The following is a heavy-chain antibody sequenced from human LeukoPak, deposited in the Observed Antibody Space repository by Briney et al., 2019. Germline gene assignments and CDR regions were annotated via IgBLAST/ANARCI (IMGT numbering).Heavy chain of an antibody. V-gene: IGHV1-2*02. CDR1: GYTFTSYY. Sequence: GASVKVSCKASGYTFTSYYMHWVRQAPGQGLEWMGWINPNSGVTNYAQKFQGRVTMTRNTSISTAYMELSSLTSEDTAVYYCATLFDSPWDDSWGQGTLVTVSS. CDR3: ATLFDSPWDDS. D-gene: IGHD1-26*01. CDR2: INPNSGVT. J-gene: IGHJ4*02.